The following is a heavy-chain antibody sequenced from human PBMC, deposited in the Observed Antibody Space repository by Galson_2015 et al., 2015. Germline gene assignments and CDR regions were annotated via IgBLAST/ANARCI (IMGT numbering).Heavy chain of an antibody. J-gene: IGHJ5*02. CDR1: GGSISSGGYY. CDR2: IYYSGST. Sequence: TLSLTCTVSGGSISSGGYYWSWIRQHPGKGLEWIGYIYYSGSTYYNPSLKSRVTISVDTSKNQFSLKLSSVTAADTAVYYCARPSYYYDSSGYSGENWFDPWGQGTLVTVSS. D-gene: IGHD3-22*01. V-gene: IGHV4-31*03. CDR3: ARPSYYYDSSGYSGENWFDP.